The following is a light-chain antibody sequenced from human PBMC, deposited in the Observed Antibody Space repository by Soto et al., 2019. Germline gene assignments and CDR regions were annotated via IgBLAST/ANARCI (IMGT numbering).Light chain of an antibody. CDR3: SSYTNSKTLL. CDR2: GVT. Sequence: QSALTQPASVSGSPGQSITISCTGTSDDYVSWYQQHPGKAPKLRIYGVTNRPSGVSTRFSGSKSGNAASLTISGLQTEDEADYYCSSYTNSKTLLFGTGTKVTVL. J-gene: IGLJ1*01. CDR1: SDDY. V-gene: IGLV2-14*01.